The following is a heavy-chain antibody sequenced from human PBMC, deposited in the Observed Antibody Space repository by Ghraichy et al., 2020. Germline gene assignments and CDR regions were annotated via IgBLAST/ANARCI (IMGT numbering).Heavy chain of an antibody. V-gene: IGHV3-23*01. CDR3: AKGEVPAASLFDY. J-gene: IGHJ4*02. D-gene: IGHD2-2*01. CDR1: GFTFSSYA. Sequence: LSLTCAASGFTFSSYAMSWVRQAPGKGLEWVSAISGSGGSTYYADSVKGRFTISRDNSKNTLYLQMNSLRAEDTAVYYCAKGEVPAASLFDYWGQGTLVTVSS. CDR2: ISGSGGST.